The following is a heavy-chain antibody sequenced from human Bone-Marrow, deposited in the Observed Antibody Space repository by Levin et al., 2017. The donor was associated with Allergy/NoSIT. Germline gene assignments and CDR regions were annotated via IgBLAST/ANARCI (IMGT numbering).Heavy chain of an antibody. CDR3: ASGGRIFGVVIHPFDY. CDR2: IKQDGSEK. Sequence: GGSLRLSCAASGFTFSSYWMSWVRQAPGKGLEWVANIKQDGSEKYYVDSVKGRFTISRDNAKNSLYLQMNSLRAEDTAVYYCASGGRIFGVVIHPFDYWGQGTLVTVSS. CDR1: GFTFSSYW. J-gene: IGHJ4*02. D-gene: IGHD3-3*01. V-gene: IGHV3-7*01.